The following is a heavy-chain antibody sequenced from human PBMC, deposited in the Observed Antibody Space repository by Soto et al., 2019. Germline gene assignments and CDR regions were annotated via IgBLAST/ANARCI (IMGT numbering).Heavy chain of an antibody. Sequence: QVQLVQSGAEVKKPGASVKVSCKDSGYTFTSYGIHWVRQAPGQGLEWMGGIDGGSGNTKYSPKIQGRVTVTRDTSASTAYMELRSLRSEDTAVYYCARDRVLNGLFDYWGQGTLVTVS. J-gene: IGHJ4*02. V-gene: IGHV1-3*01. CDR1: GYTFTSYG. CDR2: IDGGSGNT. CDR3: ARDRVLNGLFDY. D-gene: IGHD1-1*01.